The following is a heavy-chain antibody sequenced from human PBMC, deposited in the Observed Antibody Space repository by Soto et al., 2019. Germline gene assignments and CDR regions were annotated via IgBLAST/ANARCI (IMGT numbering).Heavy chain of an antibody. D-gene: IGHD5-12*01. CDR2: ISYDGSNK. V-gene: IGHV3-30-3*01. J-gene: IGHJ6*02. CDR1: GFTFSSYA. Sequence: ESGGGVVPPGRSLRLSCAASGFTFSSYAMHWVRQAPGKGLEWVAVISYDGSNKYYADSVKGRFTISRDNSKNTLYLQMNSLRAEDTAVYYCARDQASYGMDVWGQGTTVTISS. CDR3: ARDQASYGMDV.